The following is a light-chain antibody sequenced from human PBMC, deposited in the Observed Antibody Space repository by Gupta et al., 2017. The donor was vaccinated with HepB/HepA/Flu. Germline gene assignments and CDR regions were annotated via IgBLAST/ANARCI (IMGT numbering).Light chain of an antibody. CDR1: SSNIGAAYA. V-gene: IGLV1-40*01. J-gene: IGLJ3*02. CDR3: QSYDTSLTSWV. CDR2: ANN. Sequence: QSVLTPPPSVSGASGQRVNLSCTGSSSNIGAAYAVHWYHQVPGTAPKLLIYANNNRPSGVSDRFSGSKSGTSASLAITGLQAEDEAVYYCQSYDTSLTSWVFGGGTKLTVL.